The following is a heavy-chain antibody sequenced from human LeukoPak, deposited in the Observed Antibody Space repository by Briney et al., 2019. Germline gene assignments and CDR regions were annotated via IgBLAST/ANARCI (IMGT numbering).Heavy chain of an antibody. CDR3: AREPTSGREPTSGRPLDY. V-gene: IGHV4-4*07. D-gene: IGHD5-12*01. CDR1: GGSISGYF. J-gene: IGHJ4*02. Sequence: SETLSLTCTVSGGSISGYFWSWIRQPAGKGLEWIGCIYSSGSNNYNPSLKSRVTMSLDTSKNHLSLNLSSVTAADTAVYYCAREPTSGREPTSGRPLDYWGQGTLVTVSS. CDR2: IYSSGSN.